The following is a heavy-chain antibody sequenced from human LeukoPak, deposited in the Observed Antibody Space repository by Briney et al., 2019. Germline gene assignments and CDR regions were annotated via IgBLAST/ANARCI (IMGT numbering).Heavy chain of an antibody. J-gene: IGHJ4*02. CDR1: GLSISNTNW. D-gene: IGHD2-8*01. CDR2: ISLTGLT. V-gene: IGHV4-4*02. Sequence: PSETLSLTCGVSGLSISNTNWWSWVRQPPGQGLEWIGEISLTGLTHYNPSLESRVTVSLDKSKNQLSLDLTSVTAADTAVYYCSRENGAFSPFGYWRQGTLVTVLS. CDR3: SRENGAFSPFGY.